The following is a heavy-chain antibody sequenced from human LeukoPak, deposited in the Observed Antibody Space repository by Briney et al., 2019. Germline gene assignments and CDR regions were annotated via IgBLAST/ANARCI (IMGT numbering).Heavy chain of an antibody. CDR3: ARGIFVDTAMVIFDY. V-gene: IGHV1-2*02. D-gene: IGHD5-18*01. Sequence: ASVKVSCKASGYTFTGYYMHWVRQAPGQGLEWMGWINPNSGGTNYAQKFQGRVTMTRDTSISTAYMELSRLRSDDTAVYYCARGIFVDTAMVIFDYWGQGTLVTVSS. CDR2: INPNSGGT. J-gene: IGHJ4*02. CDR1: GYTFTGYY.